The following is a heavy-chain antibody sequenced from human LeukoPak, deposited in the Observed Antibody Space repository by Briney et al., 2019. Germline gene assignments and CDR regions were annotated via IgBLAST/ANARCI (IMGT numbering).Heavy chain of an antibody. CDR1: GYTFTSYD. V-gene: IGHV1-8*01. Sequence: ASVKVSRKASGYTFTSYDINWVRQATGQGLEWMGWMNPNSGNTGYAQKFQGRVTMTRNTSISTAYMELSSLRSEDTAVCYCARQTTVTTGDYWGQGTLVTVSS. CDR2: MNPNSGNT. CDR3: ARQTTVTTGDY. D-gene: IGHD4-17*01. J-gene: IGHJ4*02.